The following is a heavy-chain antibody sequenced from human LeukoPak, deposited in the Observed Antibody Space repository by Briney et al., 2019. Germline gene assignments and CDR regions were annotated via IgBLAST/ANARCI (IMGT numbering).Heavy chain of an antibody. CDR1: GYTFTGYY. D-gene: IGHD3-10*01. CDR3: AREYGSGSQTAENWFDP. Sequence: ASVKVSCKASGYTFTGYYMHWVRQAPGQGLEWMGWINPNSGGTNYAQKFQGRVTMTRDTSISTAYMELSRLRSDDTAVYYCAREYGSGSQTAENWFDPWGQGTLVIVSS. J-gene: IGHJ5*02. CDR2: INPNSGGT. V-gene: IGHV1-2*02.